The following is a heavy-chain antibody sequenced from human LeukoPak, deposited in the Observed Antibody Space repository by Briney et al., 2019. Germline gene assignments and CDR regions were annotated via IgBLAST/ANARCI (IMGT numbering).Heavy chain of an antibody. D-gene: IGHD3-16*02. CDR1: GIYD. Sequence: GGSLRLSCAASGIYDMSWVRQAPGKGLEWVSSISDNDENTYYADSVKGRFTISRDNSKNTLYLQMNSLRAEDTAVYYCTRLMITFGGVIVPYFDYWGQGTLVTVSS. J-gene: IGHJ4*02. CDR3: TRLMITFGGVIVPYFDY. CDR2: ISDNDENT. V-gene: IGHV3-23*01.